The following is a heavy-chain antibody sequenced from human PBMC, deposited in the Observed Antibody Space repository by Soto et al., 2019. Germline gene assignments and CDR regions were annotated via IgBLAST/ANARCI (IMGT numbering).Heavy chain of an antibody. CDR3: TRDSEVLMVYAHGYFDY. CDR2: ISYAGSNK. J-gene: IGHJ4*02. D-gene: IGHD2-8*01. CDR1: GFTFSSYA. V-gene: IGHV3-30-3*01. Sequence: PGGSLRLSCAASGFTFSSYAMHWVRQAPGKGLEWVAFISYAGSNKYYADSVKGRFTISRDNSKNTLYLQMNSLRAEDTAVYYCTRDSEVLMVYAHGYFDYWGQGTLVTVSS.